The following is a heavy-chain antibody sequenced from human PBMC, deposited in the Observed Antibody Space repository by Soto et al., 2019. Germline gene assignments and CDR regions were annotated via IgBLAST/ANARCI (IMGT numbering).Heavy chain of an antibody. V-gene: IGHV3-15*01. CDR2: IKSQTDGGTA. CDR1: GFDFTNAW. D-gene: IGHD3-16*01. CDR3: VTDRLV. J-gene: IGHJ1*01. Sequence: EVELVESGGGLVKPGGSLRRSCAASGFDFTNAWMNWVRQAPGKGLEWIGRIKSQTDGGTADYTTPVKGRFIISRDDSENVLYLQMNSLQTEDTAVYYCVTDRLVWGQGTLVTVFS.